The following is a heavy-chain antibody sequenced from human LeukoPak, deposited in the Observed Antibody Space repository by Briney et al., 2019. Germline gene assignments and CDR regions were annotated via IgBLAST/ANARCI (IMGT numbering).Heavy chain of an antibody. CDR2: IYYSGSP. CDR1: GGSISSYY. Sequence: SETLSLTCTVSGGSISSYYWSWIRQPPGKGLEWIGYIYYSGSPNYNPSLKSRVTISVDTSKNQFSLKLSSVTAADTAVYYCARAMVRGPYDYWGQGTLVTVSS. V-gene: IGHV4-59*08. CDR3: ARAMVRGPYDY. D-gene: IGHD3-10*01. J-gene: IGHJ4*02.